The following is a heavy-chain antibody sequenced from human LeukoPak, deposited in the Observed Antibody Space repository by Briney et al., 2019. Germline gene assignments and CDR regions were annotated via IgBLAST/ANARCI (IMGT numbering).Heavy chain of an antibody. CDR2: TGSSDAGT. CDR3: ARSPTKRVPEDY. V-gene: IGHV3-23*01. D-gene: IGHD2-2*01. J-gene: IGHJ4*02. CDR1: GFPLSSYA. Sequence: GGSLRLSCAASGFPLSSYAMSWVRQAPGKGLEWVSATGSSDAGTYYADSVRGRFTISRDNSKNTLYLQMNSLRVEDAAVYYCARSPTKRVPEDYWGQGTLVTVSS.